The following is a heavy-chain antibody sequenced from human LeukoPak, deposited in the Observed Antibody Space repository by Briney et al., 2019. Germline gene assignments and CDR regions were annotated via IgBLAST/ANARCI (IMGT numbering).Heavy chain of an antibody. Sequence: GGSLRLSCAASGFTFSDYYMSWIRQAPGKGLEWVSYISSSGSTIYYADSVKGRFTISRDNAKNSLYLQMNSLRAEDTVVYYCAASGHCSSTSCYTMVTFDYWGQGTLVTVSS. CDR1: GFTFSDYY. J-gene: IGHJ4*02. V-gene: IGHV3-11*01. CDR3: AASGHCSSTSCYTMVTFDY. CDR2: ISSSGSTI. D-gene: IGHD2-2*02.